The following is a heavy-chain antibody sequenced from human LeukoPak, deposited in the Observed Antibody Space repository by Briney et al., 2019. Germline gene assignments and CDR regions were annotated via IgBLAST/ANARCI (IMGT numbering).Heavy chain of an antibody. Sequence: GESLKISCKGSGYSFTSYWIGWVRQMPGKGLEWMGIIYPGDSDTRYSPSFQGQVTISADKSISTAYPQWSSLKASDTAMYYCARPYYYDSSGWLDFDYWGQGTLVTVSS. CDR1: GYSFTSYW. CDR2: IYPGDSDT. J-gene: IGHJ4*02. V-gene: IGHV5-51*01. D-gene: IGHD3-22*01. CDR3: ARPYYYDSSGWLDFDY.